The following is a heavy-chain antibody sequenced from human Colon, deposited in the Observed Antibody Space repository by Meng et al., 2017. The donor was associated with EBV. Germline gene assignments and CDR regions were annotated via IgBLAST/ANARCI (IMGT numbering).Heavy chain of an antibody. J-gene: IGHJ2*01. V-gene: IGHV4-31*02. CDR2: IYYSGST. D-gene: IGHD4-17*01. Sequence: QVQESGTGRSKPYTTLSIPWTVFGCSISSGNHYWIWIRQHPGKGLEYIGYIYYSGSTYYNPSLKSRVIISVDTSKNQFSLRLNSVTAADTAVYYCASLYGDSSVWYLDLWGRGTLVTVSS. CDR3: ASLYGDSSVWYLDL. CDR1: GCSISSGNHY.